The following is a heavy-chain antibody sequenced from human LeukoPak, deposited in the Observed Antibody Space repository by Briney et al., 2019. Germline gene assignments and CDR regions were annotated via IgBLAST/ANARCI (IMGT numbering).Heavy chain of an antibody. CDR2: IYSGCST. Sequence: PGGSLRLSCVASGFTVSSNYMSWVRQAPGKGLEWVSVIYSGCSTYYADSVKGRFTISRDNSKNTLYLQMNSLRAEDTAVYYCASGSGSYRTPYYYMDVWGTGTTVTVSS. D-gene: IGHD3-10*01. CDR1: GFTVSSNY. V-gene: IGHV3-53*01. CDR3: ASGSGSYRTPYYYMDV. J-gene: IGHJ6*03.